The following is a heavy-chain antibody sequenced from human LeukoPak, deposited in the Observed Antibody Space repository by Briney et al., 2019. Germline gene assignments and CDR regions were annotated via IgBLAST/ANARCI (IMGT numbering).Heavy chain of an antibody. J-gene: IGHJ4*02. CDR2: IYHTGST. CDR1: GGSISSSNSY. V-gene: IGHV4-39*01. D-gene: IGHD3-10*01. Sequence: PSETLSLTCTVSGGSISSSNSYRGSIRQPPGKGLEWIGGIYHTGSTHYNPSLKSRVTISVDTSKNQLSLRLSSVTAADTALYYCILGGKLDYWGQGILVTVSS. CDR3: ILGGKLDY.